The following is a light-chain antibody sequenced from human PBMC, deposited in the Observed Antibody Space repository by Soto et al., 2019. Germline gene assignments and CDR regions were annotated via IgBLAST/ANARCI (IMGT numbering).Light chain of an antibody. V-gene: IGKV3-20*01. Sequence: ENVLTQSPGTLSLSPGERATLSCRASQTVSSYLTWYQQRPGQAPRLLTSGASRRATGIPARFSGSGSGTDFTLTISRLEPEDFALYYCQQYGTSPITFGQGTRLEIK. CDR3: QQYGTSPIT. J-gene: IGKJ5*01. CDR1: QTVSSY. CDR2: GAS.